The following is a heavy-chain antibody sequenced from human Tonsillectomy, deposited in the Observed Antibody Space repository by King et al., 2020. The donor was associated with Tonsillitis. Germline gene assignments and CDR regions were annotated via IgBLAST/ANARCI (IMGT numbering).Heavy chain of an antibody. CDR2: INPNSGGT. D-gene: IGHD6-13*01. V-gene: IGHV1-2*02. Sequence: QLVQSGAEVKKPGASVKVSCKASGYTFTGYYMHWVRQAPGQGLEWMGWINPNSGGTNYAQKFQCRVTMTRDTSISTAYMELSRLRSDDTAVYYCAREPYSSSWDDAFDIWGQGTMVTVSS. CDR3: AREPYSSSWDDAFDI. J-gene: IGHJ3*02. CDR1: GYTFTGYY.